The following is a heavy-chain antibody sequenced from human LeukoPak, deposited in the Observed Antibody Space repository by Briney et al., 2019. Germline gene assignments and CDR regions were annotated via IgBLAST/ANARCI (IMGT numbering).Heavy chain of an antibody. D-gene: IGHD3-10*01. CDR2: IWYDGSNK. V-gene: IGHV3-33*06. Sequence: GGSLRLSCAASGFTFSSYGMHWVRQAPGKGLEWVAVIWYDGSNKYYADSVKGRFTISRDNSKNTLYLQMNSLRAEDTAVYYCAKDARLLWFGELLGGPFDYWGQGTLVTVSS. J-gene: IGHJ4*02. CDR3: AKDARLLWFGELLGGPFDY. CDR1: GFTFSSYG.